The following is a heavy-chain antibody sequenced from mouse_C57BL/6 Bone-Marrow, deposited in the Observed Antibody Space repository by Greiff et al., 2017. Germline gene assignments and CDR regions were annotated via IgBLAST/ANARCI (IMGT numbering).Heavy chain of an antibody. V-gene: IGHV5-4*01. CDR3: ARDQAWFAY. Sequence: EVKLVESGGGLVKPGGSLKLSCAASGFTFSSYAMSWVRQTPEKRLEWVATISDGGSYTYYPDNVKGRFTISRDSAKNNLYLQMSHLKSEDTAMFYCARDQAWFAYWGQGTLVTVSA. J-gene: IGHJ3*01. CDR2: ISDGGSYT. D-gene: IGHD3-2*02. CDR1: GFTFSSYA.